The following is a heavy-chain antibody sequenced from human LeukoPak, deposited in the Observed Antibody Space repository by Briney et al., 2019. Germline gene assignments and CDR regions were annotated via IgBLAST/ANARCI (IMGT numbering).Heavy chain of an antibody. CDR1: GFTFSSYS. Sequence: GGSLRLSCAASGFTFSSYSMNWVRQAPGKGLEWVSYISSSSSTIYYADSVKGRFTISRDNAKNSLYLQMNSLRAEDTAVYYCARDLSDRRGALGYWGQGTLVTVSS. V-gene: IGHV3-48*01. J-gene: IGHJ4*02. CDR2: ISSSSSTI. D-gene: IGHD3-10*01. CDR3: ARDLSDRRGALGY.